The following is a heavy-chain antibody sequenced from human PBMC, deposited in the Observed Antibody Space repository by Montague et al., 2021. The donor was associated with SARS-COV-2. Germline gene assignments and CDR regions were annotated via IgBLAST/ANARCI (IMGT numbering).Heavy chain of an antibody. J-gene: IGHJ6*02. CDR2: INLSSGGT. D-gene: IGHD2-2*01. Sequence: SVKVSCKASGYTFSDYYMHWVRQAPGQGLEWMGWINLSSGGTNFAQKFQGRVTMSRDTSSRTAYVDLRRLTSDDTAVYYCARGDHDIVVLPGVISYGMDVWGQGTTVTVSS. V-gene: IGHV1-2*02. CDR3: ARGDHDIVVLPGVISYGMDV. CDR1: GYTFSDYY.